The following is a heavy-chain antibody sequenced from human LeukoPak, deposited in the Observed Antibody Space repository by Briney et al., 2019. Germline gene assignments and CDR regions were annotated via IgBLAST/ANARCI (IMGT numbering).Heavy chain of an antibody. CDR3: AKDRRYCSGGSCHYFDY. CDR2: ISYDGSNK. J-gene: IGHJ4*02. D-gene: IGHD2-15*01. CDR1: GFTFSSYG. V-gene: IGHV3-30*18. Sequence: PGGSLRLSCAASGFTFSSYGMHWVRQAPGKGLEWVAVISYDGSNKYYADSVKGRFTISRDNSKNTLYLQMNSPRAEDTAVYYCAKDRRYCSGGSCHYFDYWGQGTLVTVSS.